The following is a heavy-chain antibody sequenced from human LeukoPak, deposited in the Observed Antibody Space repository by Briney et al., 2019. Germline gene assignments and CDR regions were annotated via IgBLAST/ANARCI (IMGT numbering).Heavy chain of an antibody. V-gene: IGHV4-38-2*02. CDR1: GYSISSGYY. D-gene: IGHD3-10*01. Sequence: SETLSLTCTVSGYSISSGYYWGWIRQPPGKGLEWIGNIYYSGNTYYNPSLKSRVTISVDTSKNQFSLNLSSVTAADTAVYYCARDSYYYGTGSYPLDYWGQGTLVTVSS. J-gene: IGHJ4*02. CDR3: ARDSYYYGTGSYPLDY. CDR2: IYYSGNT.